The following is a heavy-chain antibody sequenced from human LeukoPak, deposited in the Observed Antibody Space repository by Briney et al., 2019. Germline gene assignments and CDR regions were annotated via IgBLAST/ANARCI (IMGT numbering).Heavy chain of an antibody. CDR3: AKDRTSYDSSLDY. CDR1: GFTFSSYG. J-gene: IGHJ4*02. V-gene: IGHV3-23*01. D-gene: IGHD3-22*01. CDR2: ISGSGGST. Sequence: GGSLRLSCAASGFTFSSYGMSWVRQAPGKGLEWVSAISGSGGSTYYADSVKGRFTISRDNSKNTLYLQMNSLRAEDTAVYYCAKDRTSYDSSLDYWGQGTLVTVSS.